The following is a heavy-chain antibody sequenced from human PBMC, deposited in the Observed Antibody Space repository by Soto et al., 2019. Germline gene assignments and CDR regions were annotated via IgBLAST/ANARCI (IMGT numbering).Heavy chain of an antibody. Sequence: HPGGSLRLSCAASGFSFRTHTMSWVRQAPGKGLEWLSVISGSGGSPSYADSVQGRFVISRDNARNTLYLHMNSLRAEDTAMYYCAKARCTTTDCYGPDYWGRGTLVTVSS. CDR3: AKARCTTTDCYGPDY. J-gene: IGHJ4*02. V-gene: IGHV3-23*01. D-gene: IGHD1-26*01. CDR1: GFSFRTHT. CDR2: ISGSGGSP.